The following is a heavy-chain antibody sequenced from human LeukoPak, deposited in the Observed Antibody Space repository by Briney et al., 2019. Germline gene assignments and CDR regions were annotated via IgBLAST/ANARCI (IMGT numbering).Heavy chain of an antibody. J-gene: IGHJ4*02. CDR1: GFTVSSNY. CDR3: ARDTRLNYDSGSYCLDY. V-gene: IGHV3-53*01. CDR2: IYSGGGRT. Sequence: GSLRLSCAASGFTVSSNYMSWVRQAPGKGLEWVSVIYSGGGRTYYADSVKGRFTISRDNSKNTLYLQMNSLRAEDTAVYYCARDTRLNYDSGSYCLDYWGQGTLVTVSS. D-gene: IGHD3-10*01.